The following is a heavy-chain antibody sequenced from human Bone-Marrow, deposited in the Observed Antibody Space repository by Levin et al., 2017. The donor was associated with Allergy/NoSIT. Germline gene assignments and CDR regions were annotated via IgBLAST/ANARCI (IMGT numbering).Heavy chain of an antibody. CDR1: GVSMRNNY. CDR3: ARQNFLRCDIFDV. J-gene: IGHJ3*01. D-gene: IGHD5/OR15-5a*01. V-gene: IGHV4-59*01. CDR2: MFYSGAT. Sequence: SETLSLTCTVSGVSMRNNYWSWIRQPPGKGPEWIGYMFYSGATNYNPSLKSRITMSVDTSSNRFSLRLTSVTAADTAVYYCARQNFLRCDIFDVWGPGTTVTVSS.